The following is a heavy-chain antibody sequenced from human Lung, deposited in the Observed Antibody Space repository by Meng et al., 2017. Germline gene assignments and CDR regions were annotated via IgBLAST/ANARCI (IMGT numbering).Heavy chain of an antibody. V-gene: IGHV3-21*03. J-gene: IGHJ4*02. D-gene: IGHD4-23*01. CDR3: ARDYGGNSGGY. CDR2: ISSGSSYI. CDR1: GFTFSDYS. Sequence: EVQLVEAGAGLVKPVGSLTLSCSASGFTFSDYSMNWVRQAPGMGLEWVSSISSGSSYIYYADSVKGRFTISRDNAKNSLYLHMNSLRVEDTGLYYCARDYGGNSGGYWGQGTLVTVSS.